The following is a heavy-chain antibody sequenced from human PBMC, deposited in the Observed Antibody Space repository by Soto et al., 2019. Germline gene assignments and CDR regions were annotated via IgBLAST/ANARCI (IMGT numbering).Heavy chain of an antibody. CDR2: MSPDGSNE. CDR1: GFTFSHDA. CDR3: AKDGSHTFDY. D-gene: IGHD1-26*01. Sequence: HVQLGESGGVEVQHGRAVRLSCAASGFTFSHDAMHWFRHDPGKGLEWVALMSPDGSNEYYADSVKGQFTISRNNAKNTLYLQMNSLRAEDTAVYYCAKDGSHTFDYWGNGTLVTVSS. V-gene: IGHV3-30*18. J-gene: IGHJ4*01.